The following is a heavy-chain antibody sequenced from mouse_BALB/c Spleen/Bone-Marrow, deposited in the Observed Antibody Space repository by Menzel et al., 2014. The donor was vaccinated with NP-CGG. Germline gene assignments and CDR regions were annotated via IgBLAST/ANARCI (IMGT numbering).Heavy chain of an antibody. D-gene: IGHD2-1*01. V-gene: IGHV1-7*01. Sequence: VQLQQSGAELAKPGASVKMSCKASGYTFTTYWMHWVKQRPGQGLEWIGYINPSTGYTAYNQKFKDKATLTADKSSNTAYMQLSSLTSEDSAVYYCARGNHEAMDYWGQGTSVTVSS. CDR1: GYTFTTYW. CDR2: INPSTGYT. CDR3: ARGNHEAMDY. J-gene: IGHJ4*01.